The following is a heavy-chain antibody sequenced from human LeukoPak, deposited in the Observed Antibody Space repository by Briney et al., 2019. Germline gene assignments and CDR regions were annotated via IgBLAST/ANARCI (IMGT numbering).Heavy chain of an antibody. CDR3: ARARRPAAGGGTDY. D-gene: IGHD6-13*01. V-gene: IGHV1-8*01. Sequence: ASVKVSCKASGYSFKSYDINWVRQATGQGLEWMGWMNPNTGNTGYAQKFQDRVTIIRNTSISTAYLELTSLRSEDTAVYYCARARRPAAGGGTDYWGQGTLVTVSS. CDR1: GYSFKSYD. CDR2: MNPNTGNT. J-gene: IGHJ4*02.